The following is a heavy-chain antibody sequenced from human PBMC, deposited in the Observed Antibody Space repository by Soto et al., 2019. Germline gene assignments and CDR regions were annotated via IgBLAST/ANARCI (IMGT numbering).Heavy chain of an antibody. D-gene: IGHD2-15*01. Sequence: QVQLQQSGPGLVKPSQTLSLTCTISGDSVSSNSASWNWIRQSPSRGLEWLGRTYYRSKWSSDYEVSLKSRISVSPDTSKSQCSLQLNSVTPEDTAVYYGGRLSWSDGLWYWGQGALVTVSS. J-gene: IGHJ4*02. CDR3: GRLSWSDGLWY. V-gene: IGHV6-1*01. CDR2: TYYRSKWSS. CDR1: GDSVSSNSAS.